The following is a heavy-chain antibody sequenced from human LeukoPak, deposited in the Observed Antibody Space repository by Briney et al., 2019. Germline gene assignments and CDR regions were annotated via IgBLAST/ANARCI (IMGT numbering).Heavy chain of an antibody. CDR1: GFTFSSYG. Sequence: GGPLRLSCAASGFTFSSYGMHWVRQAPGKGLEWVAVISYDGSNKYYADAVKGRFTISRDNSKNTLYLQMNSLRAEDTAVYYCARGDYCGGDCYGYYYYYGMDVWGQGTTVTVSS. D-gene: IGHD2-21*02. J-gene: IGHJ6*02. CDR3: ARGDYCGGDCYGYYYYYGMDV. CDR2: ISYDGSNK. V-gene: IGHV3-30*03.